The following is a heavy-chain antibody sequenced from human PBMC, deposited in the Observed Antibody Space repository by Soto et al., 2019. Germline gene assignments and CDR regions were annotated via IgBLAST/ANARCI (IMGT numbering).Heavy chain of an antibody. J-gene: IGHJ5*02. CDR1: GYTFTSYP. CDR3: ARGGNWFDP. Sequence: SMKVSCKASGYTFTSYPMHWVRQAPGQRLEWMGWINAGNGNTKYSQKIQGRVTITRDTSASTAYIELSSLTSEDTAVYYCARGGNWFDPWGQGTLVTVSS. D-gene: IGHD3-10*01. CDR2: INAGNGNT. V-gene: IGHV1-3*01.